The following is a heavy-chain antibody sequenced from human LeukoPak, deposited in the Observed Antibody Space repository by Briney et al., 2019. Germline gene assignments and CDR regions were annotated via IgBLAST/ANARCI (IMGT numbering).Heavy chain of an antibody. Sequence: PGGSLRLSCEASGFTFNNFGMHWVRQAPGKGLEWVAFIGYDESKKYYAESVKGRFTISRDNTKNTLYLQMNSLRAEDTAVYYCAKEFAMRSSAAVPDYWGQGTLVTVSS. J-gene: IGHJ4*02. CDR2: IGYDESKK. D-gene: IGHD2-2*01. CDR1: GFTFNNFG. CDR3: AKEFAMRSSAAVPDY. V-gene: IGHV3-30*02.